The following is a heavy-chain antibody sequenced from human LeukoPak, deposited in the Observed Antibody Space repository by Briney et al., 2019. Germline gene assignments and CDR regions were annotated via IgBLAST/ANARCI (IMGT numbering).Heavy chain of an antibody. D-gene: IGHD3-22*01. J-gene: IGHJ4*02. Sequence: GGSLRLSCAASGFRLDDYGMSGVRQAPRRGLEWVSGINWNGCSTGYADSVKGRFTIARDNDKNSLYLQMNSLRAEDTALYYCARRQYYYDSSGYYTLGYWGQGTLDTVSS. CDR2: INWNGCST. CDR1: GFRLDDYG. CDR3: ARRQYYYDSSGYYTLGY. V-gene: IGHV3-20*04.